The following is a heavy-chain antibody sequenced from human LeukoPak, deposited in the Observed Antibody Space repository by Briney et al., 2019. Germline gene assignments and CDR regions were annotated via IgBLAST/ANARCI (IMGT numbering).Heavy chain of an antibody. CDR2: INLTVSAT. CDR1: GYTFTGYY. CDR3: ARVLSIAAAGNLLNY. D-gene: IGHD6-13*01. J-gene: IGHJ4*02. Sequence: ASVKVSCKASGYTFTGYYMHWVRQAPGQGLEWTGWINLTVSATNYAQKFQGSVTMSRDTSISTAYMELSRLRSDDTAVYYCARVLSIAAAGNLLNYWGQGTLVTVSS. V-gene: IGHV1-2*02.